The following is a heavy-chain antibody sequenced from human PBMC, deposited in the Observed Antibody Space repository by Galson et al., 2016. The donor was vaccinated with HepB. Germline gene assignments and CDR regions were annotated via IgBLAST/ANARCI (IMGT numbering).Heavy chain of an antibody. V-gene: IGHV2-26*01. D-gene: IGHD6-13*01. Sequence: PALVKPTQTLTLTCTVSGFSLSNARMGVSWIRQPPGKALEWLAHIFSNDEKSYSTSLKSRLTISKDTSKSQVVLTMTNMDPVDTATYYCARIQWGSSWYWEWDVYYYGMDVWGQGTTVTVSS. CDR1: GFSLSNARMG. CDR3: ARIQWGSSWYWEWDVYYYGMDV. J-gene: IGHJ6*02. CDR2: IFSNDEK.